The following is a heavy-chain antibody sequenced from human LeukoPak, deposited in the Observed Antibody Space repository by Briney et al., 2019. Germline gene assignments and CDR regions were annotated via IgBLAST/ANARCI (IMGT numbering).Heavy chain of an antibody. CDR3: ARVVPEIVGASGVLDY. CDR1: GDSISSYY. Sequence: PSETLSLTCTVSGDSISSYYWSWIRQPPGKGLEWIGCIYYSGSTNYNSSPKSRVTISVDTSKNQFSLKLSSVTAADTAVYYCARVVPEIVGASGVLDYWGQGTLVTVSS. J-gene: IGHJ4*02. V-gene: IGHV4-59*01. D-gene: IGHD1-26*01. CDR2: IYYSGST.